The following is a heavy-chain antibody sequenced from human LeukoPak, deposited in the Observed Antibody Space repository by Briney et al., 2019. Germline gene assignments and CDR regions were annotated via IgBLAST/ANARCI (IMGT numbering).Heavy chain of an antibody. CDR3: ARNGRYSYGSAFSAF. J-gene: IGHJ4*02. CDR1: GFTFDDYG. D-gene: IGHD5-18*01. V-gene: IGHV3-20*04. CDR2: INWNGGST. Sequence: GESLRLSCAASGFTFDDYGMSWVRQAPGKGLEWVSGINWNGGSTGYADSVKGRFTISRDNAKNSLYLQMNSLRDEDTALYYCARNGRYSYGSAFSAFWGQGTLVTVSS.